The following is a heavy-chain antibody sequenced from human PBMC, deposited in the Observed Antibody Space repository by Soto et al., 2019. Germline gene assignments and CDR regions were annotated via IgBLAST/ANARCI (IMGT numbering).Heavy chain of an antibody. V-gene: IGHV2-5*02. CDR1: GFSLSTSGVG. CDR3: AHIEYCSGGSCPNVAFDI. Sequence: SGPTLVKPTQTLTLTCTFSGFSLSTSGVGVGWIRQPPGKALEWLALIYWDDDKRYSASLKSRLTITKDTSKNQVVLTMTHMDRVDTATYYWAHIEYCSGGSCPNVAFDIWGQGTMVTVSS. D-gene: IGHD2-15*01. CDR2: IYWDDDK. J-gene: IGHJ3*02.